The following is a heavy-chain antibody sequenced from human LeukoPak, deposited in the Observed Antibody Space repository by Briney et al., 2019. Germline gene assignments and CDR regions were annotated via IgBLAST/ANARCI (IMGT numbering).Heavy chain of an antibody. Sequence: GASVKVSCKASGGTFSSYAISWVRQAPGQGLEWMGGIIPIFGTANYAQKFQGRVTITADKSTSTAYMELSSLRSEDTAVYYCAREASHIVVVTAQYYFDYWGQGTLVTVSS. D-gene: IGHD2-21*02. V-gene: IGHV1-69*06. CDR2: IIPIFGTA. CDR1: GGTFSSYA. J-gene: IGHJ4*02. CDR3: AREASHIVVVTAQYYFDY.